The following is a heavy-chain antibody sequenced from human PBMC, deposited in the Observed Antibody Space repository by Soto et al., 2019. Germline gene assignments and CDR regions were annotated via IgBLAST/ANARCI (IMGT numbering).Heavy chain of an antibody. V-gene: IGHV3-74*01. CDR1: GFTFSSYW. Sequence: PGGSLRRSCAASGFTFSSYWMHWVRQVPGKGLVWVSRINTDGSITSHADSVKGRFTISRDNAKNTLYLQMNSLRADDTAVYYCTRDSGGRDAYWGQGALVTVSS. J-gene: IGHJ4*02. CDR3: TRDSGGRDAY. D-gene: IGHD2-15*01. CDR2: INTDGSIT.